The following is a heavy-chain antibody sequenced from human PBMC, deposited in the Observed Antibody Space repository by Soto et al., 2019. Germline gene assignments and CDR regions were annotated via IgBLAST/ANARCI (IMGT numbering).Heavy chain of an antibody. CDR2: MTPNSGIT. J-gene: IGHJ4*01. CDR3: ARNMWGTGDFDN. D-gene: IGHD7-27*01. CDR1: GYTFTSYD. Sequence: QVQLVQSGAEVQKPGASVKVSCKASGYTFTSYDINWMRQATGQGLEWLGWMTPNSGITGYAQKFQGRVTMTRDTSTSTAYLELSSLTYEDTAVYYCARNMWGTGDFDNWGHGTLVTVSS. V-gene: IGHV1-8*01.